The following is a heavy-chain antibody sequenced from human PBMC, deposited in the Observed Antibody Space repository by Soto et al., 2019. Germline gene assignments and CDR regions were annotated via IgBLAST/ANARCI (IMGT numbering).Heavy chain of an antibody. CDR2: ISSSSSYI. J-gene: IGHJ3*02. D-gene: IGHD4-17*01. Sequence: EVQLAESGGGLVKPGGSLRLSCAASGFTFSSYSMNWVRQAPGKGLEWVSSISSSSSYIYYADSVKGRFTISRDNAKNSLYLQMNSLRAEDTAVYYCARVILKGDYDPNLDAFDIWGQGTMVTVSS. V-gene: IGHV3-21*01. CDR1: GFTFSSYS. CDR3: ARVILKGDYDPNLDAFDI.